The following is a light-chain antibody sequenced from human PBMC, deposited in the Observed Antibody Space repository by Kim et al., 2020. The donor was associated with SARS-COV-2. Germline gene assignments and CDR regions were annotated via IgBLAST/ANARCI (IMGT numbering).Light chain of an antibody. CDR1: SSDVGGYNY. J-gene: IGLJ1*01. CDR2: DVI. CDR3: SSYTSSSTYV. V-gene: IGLV2-14*04. Sequence: GQSITISCTGTSSDVGGYNYVSWYQQHPGKAPKLMIYDVIKRPSGVSTRFSGSKSGNTASLTISGLQAEDEADYYCSSYTSSSTYVFGTGTKVTVL.